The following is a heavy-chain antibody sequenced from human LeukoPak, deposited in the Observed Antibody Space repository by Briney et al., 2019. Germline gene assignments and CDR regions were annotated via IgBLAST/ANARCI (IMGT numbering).Heavy chain of an antibody. CDR1: GYTFTGYY. J-gene: IGHJ6*03. CDR2: IIPIFGTA. D-gene: IGHD3-22*01. CDR3: ARDYYDSSGYPLDYMDV. V-gene: IGHV1-69*06. Sequence: SAKVSCKASGYTFTGYYMHWVRQAPGQGLEWMGGIIPIFGTANYAQKSQGRVTITADKSTSTAYMELSSLRSEDTAVYYCARDYYDSSGYPLDYMDVWGKGTTVTVSS.